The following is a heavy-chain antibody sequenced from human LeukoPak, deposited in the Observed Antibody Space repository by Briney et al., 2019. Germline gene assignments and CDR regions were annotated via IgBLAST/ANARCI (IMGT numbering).Heavy chain of an antibody. Sequence: GGSLRLSCAASGFTFSNYWMNWLRQAPGKGLEWVANIKQDESEKYYVDSVKGRFTISRDNAKNSLYLQMNSLRAEDAGVYYCAKEGAYPIITYDSWGQGTLVTVSS. CDR1: GFTFSNYW. V-gene: IGHV3-7*01. J-gene: IGHJ5*01. CDR2: IKQDESEK. D-gene: IGHD1-14*01. CDR3: AKEGAYPIITYDS.